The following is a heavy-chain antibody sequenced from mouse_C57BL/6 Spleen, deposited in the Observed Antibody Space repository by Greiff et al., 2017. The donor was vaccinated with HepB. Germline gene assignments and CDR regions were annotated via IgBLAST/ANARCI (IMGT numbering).Heavy chain of an antibody. V-gene: IGHV1-69*01. D-gene: IGHD2-5*01. J-gene: IGHJ4*01. CDR1: GYTFTSYW. Sequence: VQLQQPGAELVMPGASVKLSCKASGYTFTSYWMHWVKQRPGQGLEWIGEIDPSDSYTNYNQKFKGKSTLTVDKSSSTAYMQLSSLTSEDSAVYYCALYYSNYVGYAMDYWGQGTSVTVSS. CDR3: ALYYSNYVGYAMDY. CDR2: IDPSDSYT.